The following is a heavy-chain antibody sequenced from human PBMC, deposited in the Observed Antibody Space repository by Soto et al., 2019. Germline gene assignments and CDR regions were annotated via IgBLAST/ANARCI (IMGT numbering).Heavy chain of an antibody. V-gene: IGHV4-39*02. D-gene: IGHD3-10*01. J-gene: IGHJ5*02. CDR3: ARDTYYYGSGSYGP. CDR2: IYYSGST. CDR1: GGSISSSSYY. Sequence: SETLSLTCTVSGGSISSSSYYWGWIRQPPGKGLEWIGSIYYSGSTYYNPSLKSRVTISVDTSKNQFSLKLSSVTAEDTAVYYCARDTYYYGSGSYGPWGQGTLVTVSS.